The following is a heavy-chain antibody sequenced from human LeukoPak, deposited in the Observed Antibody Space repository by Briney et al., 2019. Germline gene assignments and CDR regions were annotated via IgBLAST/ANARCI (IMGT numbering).Heavy chain of an antibody. CDR2: IYTSGST. J-gene: IGHJ5*02. D-gene: IGHD3-9*01. Sequence: LSGTLSLTFPFSGCSISSYYWGGIPPPPGKGLEGTGYIYTSGSTNYNPSLKSRVTISVDTSKNQFSLKLSSVTAADTAVYYCARHYDILTGNWFDPWGQGTLVTVSS. CDR1: GCSISSYY. CDR3: ARHYDILTGNWFDP. V-gene: IGHV4-4*09.